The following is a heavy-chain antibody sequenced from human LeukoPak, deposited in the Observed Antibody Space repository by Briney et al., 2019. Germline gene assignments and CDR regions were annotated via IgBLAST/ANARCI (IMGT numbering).Heavy chain of an antibody. V-gene: IGHV4-61*05. J-gene: IGHJ6*03. Sequence: SETLSLTCTVSGGSISSSSYYWSWIRQPPGKGLEWIGYIYYSGSTNYNPSLKSRVTISVDTSKNQFSLKLSSVTAADTAVYYCARAMAARLSEQNYYYYMDVWGKGTTVTVSS. CDR3: ARAMAARLSEQNYYYYMDV. D-gene: IGHD6-6*01. CDR2: IYYSGST. CDR1: GGSISSSSYY.